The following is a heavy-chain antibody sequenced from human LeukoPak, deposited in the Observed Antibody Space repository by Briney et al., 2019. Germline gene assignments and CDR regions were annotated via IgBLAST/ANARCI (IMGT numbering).Heavy chain of an antibody. D-gene: IGHD6-25*01. J-gene: IGHJ5*02. CDR3: ARGAYSSGLYNWFDP. Sequence: SETLSLTCTVSGGSISSYYWSWIRQPPGKGLEWIGYIYYSGSTNYNPSLKSRVTISVDTSKNQFSLKLSSLTAAVTAVYYCARGAYSSGLYNWFDPWGQGTLVTVSS. V-gene: IGHV4-59*01. CDR1: GGSISSYY. CDR2: IYYSGST.